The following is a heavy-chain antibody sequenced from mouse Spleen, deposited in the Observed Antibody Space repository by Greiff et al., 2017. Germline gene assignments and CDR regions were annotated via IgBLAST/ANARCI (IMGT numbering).Heavy chain of an antibody. J-gene: IGHJ2*01. CDR3: ARANYGSFDY. V-gene: IGHV1-53*01. CDR2: INPSNGGT. CDR1: GYTFTSYY. Sequence: LVESGAELVKPGASVKLSCKASGYTFTSYYMYWVKQRPGQGLEWIGEINPSNGGTNFNEKFKGKATLTSDKSSSTAYMELSSLTSEDSAVYYCARANYGSFDYWGQGTTLTVSS. D-gene: IGHD1-1*01.